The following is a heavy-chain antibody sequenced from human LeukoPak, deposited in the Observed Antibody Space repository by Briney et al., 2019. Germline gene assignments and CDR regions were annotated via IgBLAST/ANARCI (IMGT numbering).Heavy chain of an antibody. D-gene: IGHD2-21*02. CDR1: GGTFSSYA. CDR2: IIPILGIA. V-gene: IGHV1-69*04. J-gene: IGHJ4*02. Sequence: SVKVSCKASGGTFSSYAISWVRQTPGQGLEWMGRIIPILGIANCAQKFQGRVTITADKSTSTAYMELSSLRSEDTAVYYCARDQARREVTTIGYWGQGTLVTVSS. CDR3: ARDQARREVTTIGY.